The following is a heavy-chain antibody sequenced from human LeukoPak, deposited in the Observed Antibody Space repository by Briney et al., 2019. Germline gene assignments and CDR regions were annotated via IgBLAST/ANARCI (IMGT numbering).Heavy chain of an antibody. J-gene: IGHJ6*03. Sequence: SETLSLTCTVSGGSISSTSFYWGWIRQPPGKGLEWIGYIYYSGSTYYNPSLKSRVTISVDTSKNQFSLKLSSVTAADTAVYYCARGDPGTVTPGYYYYYYMDVWGKGTTVTVSS. D-gene: IGHD4-11*01. V-gene: IGHV4-30-4*08. CDR1: GGSISSTSFY. CDR2: IYYSGST. CDR3: ARGDPGTVTPGYYYYYYMDV.